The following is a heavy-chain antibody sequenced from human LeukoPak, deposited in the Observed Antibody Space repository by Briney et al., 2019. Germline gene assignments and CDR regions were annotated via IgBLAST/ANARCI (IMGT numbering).Heavy chain of an antibody. CDR2: ISSSSSYI. J-gene: IGHJ5*02. V-gene: IGHV3-21*01. CDR1: GFTFSSYS. D-gene: IGHD2-2*02. Sequence: GGSLRLSCAASGFTFSSYSMNWVRQAPGKGLEWVSSISSSSSYIYYADSVKGRFTISRDNAKNSLYLQMNSLRAEDTAVYYCAVRDSIPSTEAGNWFDRWGQGTLVTVSS. CDR3: AVRDSIPSTEAGNWFDR.